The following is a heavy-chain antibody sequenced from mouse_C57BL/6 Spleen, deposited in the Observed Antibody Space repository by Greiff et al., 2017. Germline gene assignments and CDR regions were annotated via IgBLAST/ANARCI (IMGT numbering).Heavy chain of an antibody. CDR1: GYTFTSYW. J-gene: IGHJ2*01. Sequence: QVQLKQSGAELVKPGASVKLSCKASGYTFTSYWMHWVKQRPGRGLEWIGRIDPNSGGTKYNEKFKSKATLTVDKPSSTAYMQLSSLTSEDSAVYYCAKVYYSNFYFDYWGQGTTLTVSS. D-gene: IGHD2-5*01. V-gene: IGHV1-72*01. CDR3: AKVYYSNFYFDY. CDR2: IDPNSGGT.